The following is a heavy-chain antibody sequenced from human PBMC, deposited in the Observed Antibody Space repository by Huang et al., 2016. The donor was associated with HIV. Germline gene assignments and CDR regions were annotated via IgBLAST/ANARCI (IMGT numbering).Heavy chain of an antibody. J-gene: IGHJ4*02. CDR1: GFDFSKYS. CDR2: ISGTGSNI. D-gene: IGHD3-22*01. CDR3: ARTEREDYYGSSGYYPDY. V-gene: IGHV3-48*01. Sequence: EAQLVESGGALVQPGASLQLSCVVSGFDFSKYSMNWVRQAPGKGLEWVSYISGTGSNIYDADSVKGRFTISRDKAKNSVFQQMRSLRAADTSLYYCARTEREDYYGSSGYYPDYWGQGTQVTVSS.